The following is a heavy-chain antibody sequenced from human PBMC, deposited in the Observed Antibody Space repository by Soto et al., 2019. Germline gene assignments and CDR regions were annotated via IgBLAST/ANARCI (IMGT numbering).Heavy chain of an antibody. Sequence: GGSLRLSCAASGFTFSSYAMSWVRQAPGKGLEWVSAISGSGGSTYYADSVKGRFTISRDNSKNTRYLQMNSLRAEDTALYYCAKVAGYDYVWGSYRYSPLGWDFDYWGQGTLVTVSS. CDR1: GFTFSSYA. CDR3: AKVAGYDYVWGSYRYSPLGWDFDY. J-gene: IGHJ4*02. V-gene: IGHV3-23*01. D-gene: IGHD3-16*02. CDR2: ISGSGGST.